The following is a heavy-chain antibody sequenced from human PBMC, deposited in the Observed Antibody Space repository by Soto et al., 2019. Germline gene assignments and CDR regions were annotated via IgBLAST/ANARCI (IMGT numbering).Heavy chain of an antibody. CDR1: GFTFRNYD. CDR3: ARAARDLYGLDV. J-gene: IGHJ6*02. V-gene: IGHV3-13*05. Sequence: EVQLVESGGGLVQPGWSLRLSCEASGFTFRNYDMNWVRQGTGKGLEWVSGISAAGDPDYADSVEGRLTISRENAQNSFFLQMNSVRVGDSSVYYCARAARDLYGLDVWGQGTTVIVSS. D-gene: IGHD3-3*01. CDR2: ISAAGDP.